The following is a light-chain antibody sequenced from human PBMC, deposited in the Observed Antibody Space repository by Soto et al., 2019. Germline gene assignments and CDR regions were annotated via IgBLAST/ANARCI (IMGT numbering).Light chain of an antibody. CDR2: AAT. V-gene: IGKV1-33*01. CDR1: QDISNY. Sequence: DIQMTQSPSSLSASVGDRVTITCQASQDISNYLNWYQQKPGKAPKLLIYAATNLETGVPSRFSGSGSGTEFTFTISSLQPEDIATYYCQQYDNLYTFGQGIKLEIK. J-gene: IGKJ2*01. CDR3: QQYDNLYT.